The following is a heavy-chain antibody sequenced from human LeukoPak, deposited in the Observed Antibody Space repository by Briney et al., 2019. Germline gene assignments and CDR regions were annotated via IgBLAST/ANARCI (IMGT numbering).Heavy chain of an antibody. V-gene: IGHV4-34*01. Sequence: SGTLSLTCAVYGGSFSGYYWSWIRQPPGKGLEWIGEINHSGSTNSNPSLKSRVTISVDTSKNQFSLKLSSVTAADTAVYYCAREYCSGGSCYAWFDPWGQGTLVTVSS. CDR3: AREYCSGGSCYAWFDP. D-gene: IGHD2-15*01. CDR2: INHSGST. CDR1: GGSFSGYY. J-gene: IGHJ5*02.